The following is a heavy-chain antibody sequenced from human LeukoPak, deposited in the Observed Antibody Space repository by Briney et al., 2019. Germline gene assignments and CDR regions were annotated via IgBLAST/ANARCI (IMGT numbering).Heavy chain of an antibody. D-gene: IGHD3-3*01. V-gene: IGHV3-48*01. Sequence: GGSLRLSCAASGFTFSSYSMNWVRQAPGKGLEWVSYIGSSSSTIYYADSVKGRFTISRDNAKNSLYLQMNSLRAEDTAVYYCARDGGYDFWSGSYYFDYWGQGTLVTVSS. J-gene: IGHJ4*02. CDR1: GFTFSSYS. CDR2: IGSSSSTI. CDR3: ARDGGYDFWSGSYYFDY.